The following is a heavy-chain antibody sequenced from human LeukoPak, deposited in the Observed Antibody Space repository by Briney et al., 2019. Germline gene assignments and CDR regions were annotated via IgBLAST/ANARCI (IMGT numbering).Heavy chain of an antibody. D-gene: IGHD3-10*01. J-gene: IGHJ5*01. CDR3: ARGSYYGFAGDS. V-gene: IGHV4-31*03. CDR2: IYYSGSA. Sequence: HPSDTLSLTSSVSGGAIGSDGYYWNWIRQQPGKGLEWIGYIYYSGSASYNPSLKSRVTISVDTSKNQFSLRLSSVTAADTAVYYCARGSYYGFAGDSWGQGSLVTVSS. CDR1: GGAIGSDGYY.